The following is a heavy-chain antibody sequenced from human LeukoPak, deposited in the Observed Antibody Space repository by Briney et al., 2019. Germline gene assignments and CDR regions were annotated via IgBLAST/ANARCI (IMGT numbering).Heavy chain of an antibody. CDR3: ASQNNFDY. CDR1: GFTYSSYW. J-gene: IGHJ4*02. CDR2: INQDGSEK. Sequence: GGSLRLSCAASGFTYSSYWMSWVRQAPGKGLEWVANINQDGSEKYYVDSVKGRFTISRDNAKNSLYLQMNSLRAEDTAVYHCASQNNFDYWGQGTLVTVSS. V-gene: IGHV3-7*01.